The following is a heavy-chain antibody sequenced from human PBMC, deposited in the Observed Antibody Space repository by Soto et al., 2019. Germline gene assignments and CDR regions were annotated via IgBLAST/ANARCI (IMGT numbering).Heavy chain of an antibody. CDR1: GGSISSGGYS. CDR2: IYHSGST. CDR3: ARLMKPADLMGLYDY. D-gene: IGHD2-2*01. V-gene: IGHV4-30-2*02. J-gene: IGHJ4*02. Sequence: SETLSLTCAVSGGSISSGGYSWSWIRQPPGKGLEWIGYIYHSGSTYYNPSLKSRVTISVDRSKNQFSLKLSSVTAADTAVYYCARLMKPADLMGLYDYWGQGTLVTVSS.